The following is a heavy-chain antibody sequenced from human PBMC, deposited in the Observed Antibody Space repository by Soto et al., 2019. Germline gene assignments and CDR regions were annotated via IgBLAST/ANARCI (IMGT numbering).Heavy chain of an antibody. CDR2: INDRGSI. CDR3: ARESHDILTGPPWVWYFDL. V-gene: IGHV4-34*01. Sequence: QVQLQQWGAGPLRPLETLSLTCGVSGGSFSGYYWAWIRQAPGKGLEWIGEINDRGSINYNPSLKSRVSISVATSKNHSSLNLRSVTAADTAVYYCARESHDILTGPPWVWYFDLWGRVTLVTVSS. CDR1: GGSFSGYY. J-gene: IGHJ2*01. D-gene: IGHD3-9*01.